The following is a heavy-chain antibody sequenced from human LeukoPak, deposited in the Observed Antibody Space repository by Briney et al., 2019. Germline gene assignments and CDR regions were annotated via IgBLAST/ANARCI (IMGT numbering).Heavy chain of an antibody. CDR3: ARSAYQLLDY. Sequence: SETLSLTCTVSCGSISSGSYYWSWIRQPAGKGLEWIGRIYTSGSTNYNPSLKSRVTISVDTSKNQFSLKLSSVTAADTAVYYCARSAYQLLDYWGQGTLVTVSS. CDR1: CGSISSGSYY. CDR2: IYTSGST. V-gene: IGHV4-61*02. D-gene: IGHD2-2*01. J-gene: IGHJ4*02.